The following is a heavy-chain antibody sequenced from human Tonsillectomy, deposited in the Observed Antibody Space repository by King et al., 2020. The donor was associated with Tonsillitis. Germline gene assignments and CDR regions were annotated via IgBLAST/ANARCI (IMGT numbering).Heavy chain of an antibody. CDR2: ISSSSSYT. Sequence: VQLVESGGGLVKPGGSLRLSCAASGFTFSDYYMSWIRQAPGKGLEWVSYISSSSSYTNYADSVKGRFTISRDNAKNSLYLQMNSLRAEDTAVYYCAGAYYYDSSGYYPNAFDIWGQGTMVTVPS. J-gene: IGHJ3*02. V-gene: IGHV3-11*05. CDR1: GFTFSDYY. D-gene: IGHD3-22*01. CDR3: AGAYYYDSSGYYPNAFDI.